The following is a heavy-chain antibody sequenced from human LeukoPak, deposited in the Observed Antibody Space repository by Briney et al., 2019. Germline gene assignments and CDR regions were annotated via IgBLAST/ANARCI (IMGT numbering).Heavy chain of an antibody. D-gene: IGHD6-19*01. V-gene: IGHV4-39*01. Sequence: PSETLSLTCTVSGGSISSSSYYWGWIRQPPGKGLEWIGSIYYSGSTYYNPSLKSRVTISVDTSKNQFSLKLSSVTAADTAVYYCARPFGQYSSGWYFYYWGQGTLVTVSS. CDR2: IYYSGST. J-gene: IGHJ4*02. CDR1: GGSISSSSYY. CDR3: ARPFGQYSSGWYFYY.